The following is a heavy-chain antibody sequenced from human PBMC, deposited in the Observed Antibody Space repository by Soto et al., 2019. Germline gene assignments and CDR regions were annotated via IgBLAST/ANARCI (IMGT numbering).Heavy chain of an antibody. J-gene: IGHJ3*02. Sequence: GGSLRLSCAASGFTFSSYAMSWVRQAPGKGLEGVSTISGSGGSTYYADSVKGRFTISRDNSKNTLYLQMNSLRAEDTVVYYCAKDPRMMIVVVMTDAFDIWGQGTMVTVSS. CDR1: GFTFSSYA. CDR2: ISGSGGST. D-gene: IGHD3-22*01. V-gene: IGHV3-23*01. CDR3: AKDPRMMIVVVMTDAFDI.